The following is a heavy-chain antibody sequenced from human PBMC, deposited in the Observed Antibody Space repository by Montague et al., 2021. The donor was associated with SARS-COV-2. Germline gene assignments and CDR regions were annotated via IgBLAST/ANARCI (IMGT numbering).Heavy chain of an antibody. Sequence: SLRLSCAASGFTFSNYEMHWVRQAPGKGLEWMAVITSNGSNKYYIDSVKGRFTISRDNAKNSLYLQMNSLRAEDTAVYYCAREGGYGESVEYWGQGTTVTVSS. V-gene: IGHV3-48*03. D-gene: IGHD3-10*01. J-gene: IGHJ4*02. CDR2: ITSNGSNK. CDR3: AREGGYGESVEY. CDR1: GFTFSNYE.